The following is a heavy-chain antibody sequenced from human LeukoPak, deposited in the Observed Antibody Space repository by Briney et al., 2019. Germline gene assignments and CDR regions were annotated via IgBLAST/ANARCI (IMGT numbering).Heavy chain of an antibody. CDR1: GGSISSYY. CDR2: IYYSGST. D-gene: IGHD5/OR15-5a*01. V-gene: IGHV4-59*01. J-gene: IGHJ2*01. CDR3: ARGLRFGWYFDL. Sequence: SETLSLTCTVSGGSISSYYWSWIRQPPGKGLEWIGYIYYSGSTNYNPSLKSRVTISLDTSKNQFSLKLSSVTAADTAVYQCARGLRFGWYFDLGARGTLVTVSS.